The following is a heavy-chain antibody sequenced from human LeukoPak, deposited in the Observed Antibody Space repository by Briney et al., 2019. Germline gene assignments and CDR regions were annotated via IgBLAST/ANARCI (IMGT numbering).Heavy chain of an antibody. CDR3: ARVGPSWFGLLNTADV. D-gene: IGHD3-10*01. Sequence: PGESLRLSCAASGFTFTSYWMTWVRQAPGKGLEWVANINLDGSDKYYADSVKGRFTISRDNPNNSLYLQMDSLSGEDTAVYYCARVGPSWFGLLNTADVWGQGTLVTVS. CDR2: INLDGSDK. J-gene: IGHJ3*01. V-gene: IGHV3-7*01. CDR1: GFTFTSYW.